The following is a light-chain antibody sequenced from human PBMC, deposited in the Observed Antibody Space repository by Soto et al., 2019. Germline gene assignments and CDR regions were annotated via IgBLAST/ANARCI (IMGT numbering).Light chain of an antibody. CDR3: QQYNSYSPQWT. CDR2: DAS. Sequence: DIPMTQSPSTLSASVGDRVTITCRASQSISSWLAWYQQKPGKAPKLLIYDASSLESGVPSRFSGSGSGTEFTLTISSLQPDDFATYYCQQYNSYSPQWTFGQGTKAEIK. V-gene: IGKV1-5*01. CDR1: QSISSW. J-gene: IGKJ1*01.